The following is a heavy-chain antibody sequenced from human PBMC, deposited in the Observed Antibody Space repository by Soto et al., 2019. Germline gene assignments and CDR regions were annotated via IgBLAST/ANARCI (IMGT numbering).Heavy chain of an antibody. CDR1: GFTFSNAW. V-gene: IGHV3-15*01. CDR3: TTDGYNWNYEPALDY. J-gene: IGHJ4*02. Sequence: PGGSLRLSCAASGFTFSNAWMSWVRQAPGKGLEWVGRIKSKTDGGTTDYAAPVKGRFTISRDDSKNTLYLQMNSLKTEDTAVYYCTTDGYNWNYEPALDYWGQGTLVTVSS. D-gene: IGHD1-7*01. CDR2: IKSKTDGGTT.